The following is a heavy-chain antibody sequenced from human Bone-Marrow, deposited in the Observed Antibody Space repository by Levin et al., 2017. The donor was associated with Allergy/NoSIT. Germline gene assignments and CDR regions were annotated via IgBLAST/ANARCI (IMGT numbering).Heavy chain of an antibody. D-gene: IGHD3-16*01. CDR3: TTAMGA. Sequence: GESLKISCAASGFMFSNRWMYWVRQAPGKGLVWVSRITSDGGDITYADFVKGRFTISRDNAKNTLYLQMDSLGAEDSAVYFCTTAMGAWGQGTLVTVSS. V-gene: IGHV3-74*03. CDR2: ITSDGGDI. CDR1: GFMFSNRW. J-gene: IGHJ5*02.